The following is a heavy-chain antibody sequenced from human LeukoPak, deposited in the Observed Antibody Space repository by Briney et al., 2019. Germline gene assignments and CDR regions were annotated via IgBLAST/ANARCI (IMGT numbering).Heavy chain of an antibody. CDR3: ARSVCSSKLGFRYAFDI. D-gene: IGHD2-15*01. V-gene: IGHV4-34*01. CDR1: GGSFSGYY. J-gene: IGHJ3*02. Sequence: SDTLSLTCAVYGGSFSGYYWSWIRQPPGKGLEWIGEINHSGSTNYNPSLKSRVTISVDTSKNQFSLKLSSVTAANTAVCYCARSVCSSKLGFRYAFDIWGQGTMVTVSS. CDR2: INHSGST.